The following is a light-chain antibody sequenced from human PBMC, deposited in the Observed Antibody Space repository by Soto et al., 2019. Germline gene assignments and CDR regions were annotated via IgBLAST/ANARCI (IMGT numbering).Light chain of an antibody. CDR1: QSISNY. CDR2: AAS. V-gene: IGKV1-39*01. CDR3: QQNYSTPYT. J-gene: IGKJ2*01. Sequence: DIQMTQSPSSLSASVGDRVTISCRARQSISNYLNWYQQKPGKAPKLLIYAASSLQSGVPSRFSGSGSGTDFTLTISSLQPEDFATYYCQQNYSTPYTFAQGTKVDIK.